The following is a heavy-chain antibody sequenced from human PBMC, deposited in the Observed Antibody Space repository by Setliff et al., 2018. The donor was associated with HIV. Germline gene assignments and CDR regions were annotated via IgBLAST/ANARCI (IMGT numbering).Heavy chain of an antibody. V-gene: IGHV1-69*10. CDR3: ARVGGPYYDLLTGYYGAVDY. CDR1: GGFLSNNG. CDR2: VTPALYLT. J-gene: IGHJ4*02. Sequence: SVKVSCKTSGGFLSNNGIAWVRQAPGQGLEWMGGVTPALYLTTHAEKFQSRVTFTTDDSTSSVYMELSSLRSDDTAVYYCARVGGPYYDLLTGYYGAVDYWSQGTLVTVSS. D-gene: IGHD3-9*01.